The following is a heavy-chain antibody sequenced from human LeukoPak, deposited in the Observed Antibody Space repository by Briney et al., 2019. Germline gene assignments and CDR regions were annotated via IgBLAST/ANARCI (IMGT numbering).Heavy chain of an antibody. CDR3: ARRVAGGKYCFDY. Sequence: GSLRLSCAASGFTFSSYSMNWVRQPPGKGLEWIGNIYYSGSTHCNPSLKSRVTISADMSKNQFSLKMSSMTAADTAVYYCARRVAGGKYCFDYWGQGTLVTVSS. V-gene: IGHV4-39*01. J-gene: IGHJ4*02. D-gene: IGHD2-15*01. CDR1: GFTFSSYSMN. CDR2: IYYSGST.